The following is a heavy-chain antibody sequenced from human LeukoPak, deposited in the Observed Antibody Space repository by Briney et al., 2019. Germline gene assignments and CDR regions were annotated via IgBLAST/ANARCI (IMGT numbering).Heavy chain of an antibody. CDR2: IYTSGST. V-gene: IGHV4-4*07. CDR1: GGSISSYY. CDR3: ARDQGAYCSSTSCYGRYFDL. Sequence: PSETLSLTCTVSGGSISSYYWSWIRQPAGKGLEWIGRIYTSGSTNYNPSLKSRVTMSVDTSKNQFSLKLSSVTAADTAVYYCARDQGAYCSSTSCYGRYFDLWGRGTLVTVSS. J-gene: IGHJ2*01. D-gene: IGHD2-2*01.